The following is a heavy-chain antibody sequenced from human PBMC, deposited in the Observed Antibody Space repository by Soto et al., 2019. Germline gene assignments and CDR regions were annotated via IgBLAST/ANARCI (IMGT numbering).Heavy chain of an antibody. Sequence: SETLSLTCTVSVGSISSSSSYWGWVRQPPGKGLEWMATIYGGRTYQNPSLKSRVTISVDTSKNQFSLKLSSVAAPDTAIYYCVTARGIAVGGSFDHWSQGTLVTVSS. V-gene: IGHV4-39*01. CDR2: IYGGRT. J-gene: IGHJ5*02. CDR3: VTARGIAVGGSFDH. CDR1: VGSISSSSSY. D-gene: IGHD6-13*01.